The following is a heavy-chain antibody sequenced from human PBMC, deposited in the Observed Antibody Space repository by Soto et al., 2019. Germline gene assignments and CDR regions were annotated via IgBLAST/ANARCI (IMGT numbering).Heavy chain of an antibody. CDR2: ISSNGGST. J-gene: IGHJ4*02. V-gene: IGHV3-64*01. D-gene: IGHD5-12*01. CDR1: GFTFSRYA. CDR3: ARGGRGYEFDY. Sequence: EVQLVESGGGLVQPGGSLRLSCAASGFTFSRYAMHWVRQAPGKGLEYVSPISSNGGSTYYANSVKGRFTISRDNSKNTLYLQMGSLRPEDTAVYYYARGGRGYEFDYWGQGTLVTVSS.